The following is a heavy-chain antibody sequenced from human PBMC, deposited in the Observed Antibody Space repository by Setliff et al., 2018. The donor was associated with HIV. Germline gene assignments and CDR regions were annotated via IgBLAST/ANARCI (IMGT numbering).Heavy chain of an antibody. V-gene: IGHV3-48*04. Sequence: PGGSLRLSCAASGFAFDNYWMDWVRQAPGEGLEWLSYIGSAGDSTIFYADSVKGRFTISRDDAKNSLYLQMNSLRAEDTAVYYCARDGHYNSGSPNWFDSWGQGILVTVSS. CDR1: GFAFDNYW. CDR3: ARDGHYNSGSPNWFDS. D-gene: IGHD3-10*01. J-gene: IGHJ5*01. CDR2: IGSAGDSTI.